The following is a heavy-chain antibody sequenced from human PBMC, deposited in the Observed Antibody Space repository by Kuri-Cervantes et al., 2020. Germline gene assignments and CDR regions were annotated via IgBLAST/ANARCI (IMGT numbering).Heavy chain of an antibody. J-gene: IGHJ3*02. CDR2: IYYSGST. CDR3: AREPVSSRAFDI. V-gene: IGHV4-39*07. Sequence: SETLSLTCTVSGGSISSSSYYWGWIRQPPGKGLEWIGSIYYSGSTNYNPSLKSRVTISVDTSKNQFSLKLSSVTAADTAVYYCAREPVSSRAFDIWGQGTMVTVSS. D-gene: IGHD5/OR15-5a*01. CDR1: GGSISSSSYY.